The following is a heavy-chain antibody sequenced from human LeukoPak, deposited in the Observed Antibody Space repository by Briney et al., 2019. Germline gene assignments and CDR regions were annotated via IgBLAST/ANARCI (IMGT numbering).Heavy chain of an antibody. J-gene: IGHJ2*01. CDR3: ARGDIVVVPAARPSGWYFDL. V-gene: IGHV3-33*08. Sequence: GGPLRLSCAASGFTFSSYSMNWVRQAPGKGLEWVAVIWYDGSNKYYADSVKGRFTISRDNSKNTLYLQMNSLRAEDTAVYYCARGDIVVVPAARPSGWYFDLWGRGTLVTVSS. D-gene: IGHD2-2*01. CDR1: GFTFSSYS. CDR2: IWYDGSNK.